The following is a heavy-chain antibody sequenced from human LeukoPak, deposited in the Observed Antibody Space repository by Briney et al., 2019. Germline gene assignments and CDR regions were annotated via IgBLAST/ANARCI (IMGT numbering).Heavy chain of an antibody. J-gene: IGHJ4*02. D-gene: IGHD2-2*02. CDR2: INPNSGGT. Sequence: GASVKVSCKASGYTFTGYYMHWVRQAPGQGLEWVGWINPNSGGTNYAQKFQGRVTMTRDTSISTAYMELSRLRSDDTAVYYCATSKDIVVVPAAILLNYWGQGTLVTVSS. CDR3: ATSKDIVVVPAAILLNY. V-gene: IGHV1-2*02. CDR1: GYTFTGYY.